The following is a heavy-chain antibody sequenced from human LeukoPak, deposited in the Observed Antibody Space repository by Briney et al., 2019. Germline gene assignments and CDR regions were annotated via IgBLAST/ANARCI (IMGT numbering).Heavy chain of an antibody. CDR3: ARDADGSGTMLDY. Sequence: ASVKVSCKTSGYTFTTYSISWVRQAPGQGLEWMGWINADNGNTRHAQKFKGRVTMTTDTSTRTAYMEMRSLGFDDTALYYCARDADGSGTMLDYWGQGTLVTVYS. CDR2: INADNGNT. CDR1: GYTFTTYS. J-gene: IGHJ4*02. V-gene: IGHV1-18*01. D-gene: IGHD3-10*01.